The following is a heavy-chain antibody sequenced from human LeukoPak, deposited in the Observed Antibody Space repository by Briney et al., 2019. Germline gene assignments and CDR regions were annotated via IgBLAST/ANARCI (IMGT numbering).Heavy chain of an antibody. CDR2: ISGSGGST. Sequence: PGGSLRLSCAASGFTFSSYAMSWVRQAPGKGLEWVSAISGSGGSTYYADSAKGRFTISRDNSKNTLYLQMNSLRAEDTAVYYCAKDHYYDSSGYFYYFDYWGQGTLVTVSS. J-gene: IGHJ4*02. CDR3: AKDHYYDSSGYFYYFDY. CDR1: GFTFSSYA. V-gene: IGHV3-23*01. D-gene: IGHD3-22*01.